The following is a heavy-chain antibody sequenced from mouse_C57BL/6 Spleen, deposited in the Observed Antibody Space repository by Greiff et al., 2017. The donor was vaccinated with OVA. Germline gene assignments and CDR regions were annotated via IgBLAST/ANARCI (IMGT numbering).Heavy chain of an antibody. CDR1: GFTFSDAW. D-gene: IGHD2-1*01. CDR2: IRNKANNHAT. V-gene: IGHV6-6*01. Sequence: EVQLQESGGGLVQPGGSMKLSCAASGFTFSDAWMDWVRQSPEKGLEWVAEIRNKANNHATYYAESVKGRFTISRDDSKSSVYLQMNSLRAEDTGIYYCTRAGIYYGLMDYWGQGTSVTVSS. J-gene: IGHJ4*01. CDR3: TRAGIYYGLMDY.